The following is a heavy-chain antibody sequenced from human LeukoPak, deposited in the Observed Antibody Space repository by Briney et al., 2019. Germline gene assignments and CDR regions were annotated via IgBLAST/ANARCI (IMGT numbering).Heavy chain of an antibody. CDR2: ISGSGGST. D-gene: IGHD1-14*01. V-gene: IGHV3-23*01. J-gene: IGHJ4*02. CDR1: GFTFSSYA. CDR3: ARQTGAGHYFDY. Sequence: GGSLRLSCAASGFTFSSYAMSWVRQAPGKGLEWVSAISGSGGSTYYADSVKGRFTISRDNSKNTLYLQMNSLRAEDTAVYYCARQTGAGHYFDYWGQGTLVTVSS.